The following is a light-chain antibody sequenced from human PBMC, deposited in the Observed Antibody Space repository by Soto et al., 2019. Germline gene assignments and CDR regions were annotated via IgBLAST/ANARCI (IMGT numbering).Light chain of an antibody. Sequence: QSALTQPASVSGSPGQSITIPCTGTSGDVGGYNLVSWYQQHPGKAPKLMIYEVTERPSGVSHRFSGSKSGNTASLTISGLQPYDEADYYCCSYAGNSEVFGTGTKVTVL. V-gene: IGLV2-23*02. CDR2: EVT. CDR1: SGDVGGYNL. CDR3: CSYAGNSEV. J-gene: IGLJ1*01.